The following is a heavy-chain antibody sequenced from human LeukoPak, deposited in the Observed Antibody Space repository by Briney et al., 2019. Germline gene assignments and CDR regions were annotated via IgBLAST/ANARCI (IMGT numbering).Heavy chain of an antibody. J-gene: IGHJ4*02. CDR2: IYYSGST. V-gene: IGHV4-59*08. Sequence: SETLSLTCTVSGGSINSYYWSWIRQPPGKGLEWIGYIYYSGSTNYNPSLKSRVTISVDTSRNQFSLKLSSVTAADTAVYYCARLLTGGNCSGGSCYPRYFDYWGQGTLVTVSS. D-gene: IGHD2-15*01. CDR1: GGSINSYY. CDR3: ARLLTGGNCSGGSCYPRYFDY.